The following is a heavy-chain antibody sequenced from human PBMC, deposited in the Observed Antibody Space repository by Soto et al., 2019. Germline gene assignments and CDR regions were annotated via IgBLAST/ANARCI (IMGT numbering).Heavy chain of an antibody. CDR2: ISYDGSNK. J-gene: IGHJ4*02. V-gene: IGHV3-30*04. Sequence: GGSLRLSCAASGFTFSSYAMHWVRQAPGKGLEWVAVISYDGSNKYYADSVKGRFTISRDNSKNTLYLQMNSLRAEDTAVYYCARDDKWNCKLDYWGQGTLVTVSS. D-gene: IGHD1-7*01. CDR3: ARDDKWNCKLDY. CDR1: GFTFSSYA.